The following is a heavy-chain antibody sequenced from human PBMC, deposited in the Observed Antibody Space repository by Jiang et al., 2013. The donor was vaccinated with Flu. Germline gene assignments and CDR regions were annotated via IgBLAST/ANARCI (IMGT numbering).Heavy chain of an antibody. Sequence: GLVKPSETLSLTCNWSGATTAHYYWSWIRQSPGKALEWIGFIYAGGDTKYNPALKSRVTMSVDTSRDQLYLKMTSVTAADTAIYFCARGYSYDLSGNHGGFDYWGQGTRVTVSS. V-gene: IGHV4-59*01. J-gene: IGHJ4*02. CDR2: IYAGGDT. CDR1: GATTAHYY. CDR3: ARGYSYDLSGNHGGFDY. D-gene: IGHD2-15*01.